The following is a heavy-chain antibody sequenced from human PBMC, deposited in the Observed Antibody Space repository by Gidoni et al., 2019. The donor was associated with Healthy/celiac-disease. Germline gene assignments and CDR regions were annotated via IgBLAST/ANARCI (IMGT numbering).Heavy chain of an antibody. CDR2: ISSSSSTI. CDR3: ARGERGHYDFWSGYGVPLYYYGMDV. CDR1: GFPFSSYS. D-gene: IGHD3-3*01. J-gene: IGHJ6*02. Sequence: EVQLVESGGGLVQPGGSLRLSCAASGFPFSSYSMNWVRQAPGKGLEWVSYISSSSSTIYYADSVKGRFTISRDNAKNSLYLQMNSLRDEDTAVYYCARGERGHYDFWSGYGVPLYYYGMDVWGQGTTVTVSS. V-gene: IGHV3-48*02.